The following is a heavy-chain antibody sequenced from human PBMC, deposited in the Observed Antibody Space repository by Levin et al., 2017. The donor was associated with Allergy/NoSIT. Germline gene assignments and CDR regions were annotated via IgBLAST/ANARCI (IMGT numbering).Heavy chain of an antibody. CDR3: ARVGVRIAARRDGYWFDP. J-gene: IGHJ5*02. CDR1: GYTFTSYD. V-gene: IGHV1-8*01. Sequence: ASVKVSCKASGYTFTSYDINWVRQATGQGLEWMGWMNPNSGNTGYAQKFQGRVTMTRNTSISTAYMELSSLRSEDTAVYYCARVGVRIAARRDGYWFDPWGQGTLVTVSS. CDR2: MNPNSGNT. D-gene: IGHD6-6*01.